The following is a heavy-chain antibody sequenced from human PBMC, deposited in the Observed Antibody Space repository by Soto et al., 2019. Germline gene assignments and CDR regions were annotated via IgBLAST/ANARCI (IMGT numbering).Heavy chain of an antibody. CDR2: IYYSGST. J-gene: IGHJ4*02. V-gene: IGHV4-30-4*01. D-gene: IGHD3-10*01. CDR1: GGSISSGDYY. CDR3: ARAQGSGFLVS. Sequence: QVQLQESGPGLVKPSQTLSLTCTVSGGSISSGDYYWSWIRQPPGKGLEWIGYIYYSGSTYYNPSLKIRVTISVDTSKNQFPLKLSSVTAADTAVYCCARAQGSGFLVSWGQGTLVTVSS.